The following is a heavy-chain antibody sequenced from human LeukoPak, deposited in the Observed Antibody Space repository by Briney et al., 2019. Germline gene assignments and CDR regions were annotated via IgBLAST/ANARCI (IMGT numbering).Heavy chain of an antibody. V-gene: IGHV4-39*07. D-gene: IGHD5-18*01. CDR3: ARGRIHLWLNNNFDY. Sequence: SETLSLTCTVSGGSIGSSSYYWGWIRQPPGKGLEWIGSIYYSGSTYYNPSLKSRVTISVDTSKNQFSLKLSSVTAADTAVYYCARGRIHLWLNNNFDYWGQGTLVTVSS. CDR2: IYYSGST. J-gene: IGHJ4*02. CDR1: GGSIGSSSYY.